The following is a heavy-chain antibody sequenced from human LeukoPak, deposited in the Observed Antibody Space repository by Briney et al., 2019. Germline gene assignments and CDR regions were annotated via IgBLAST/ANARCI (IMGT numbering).Heavy chain of an antibody. V-gene: IGHV1-18*01. D-gene: IGHD3-3*01. J-gene: IGHJ3*02. CDR2: ISAYNGNT. CDR3: AREQGGDFWSGYYTTYPGGGAFDI. CDR1: GYTFTSYG. Sequence: ASVKVSCKASGYTFTSYGISWVRQAPGQGLEWMGWISAYNGNTNYAQKLQGRVTMTTDTSTSTAYMELRSLRSDDTAVYYCAREQGGDFWSGYYTTYPGGGAFDIWGQGTMVTVSS.